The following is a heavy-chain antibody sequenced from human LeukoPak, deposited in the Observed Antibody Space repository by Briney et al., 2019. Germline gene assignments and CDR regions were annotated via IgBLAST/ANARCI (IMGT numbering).Heavy chain of an antibody. D-gene: IGHD1-1*01. CDR1: GGSISSYY. J-gene: IGHJ4*02. Sequence: PSETLSLTCTVSGGSISSYYWSWIRQPPGKGLEWIGYIYYSGSTNYNPSLKSRVTISVDTSKNQFSLKLSSVTAADTAVYYCAKGRTNHDYWGQGTLVTVSS. CDR3: AKGRTNHDY. CDR2: IYYSGST. V-gene: IGHV4-59*01.